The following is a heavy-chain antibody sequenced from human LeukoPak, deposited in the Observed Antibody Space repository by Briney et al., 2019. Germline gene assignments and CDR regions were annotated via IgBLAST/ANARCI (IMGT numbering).Heavy chain of an antibody. CDR1: GFTFSSYA. D-gene: IGHD3-3*01. CDR3: ARERPPITIFGVVKNYYFDY. CDR2: IKQDGSEK. V-gene: IGHV3-7*01. Sequence: PGGSLRLSCAASGFTFSSYAMSWVRQAPGKGLEWVANIKQDGSEKYYVDSVKGRFTISRDNAKNSLYLQMNSLRAEDTAVYYCARERPPITIFGVVKNYYFDYWGQGTLVTVSS. J-gene: IGHJ4*02.